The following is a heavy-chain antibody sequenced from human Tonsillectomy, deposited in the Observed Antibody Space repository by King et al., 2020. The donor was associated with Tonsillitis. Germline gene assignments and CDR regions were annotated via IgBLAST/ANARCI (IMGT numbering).Heavy chain of an antibody. V-gene: IGHV1-24*01. J-gene: IGHJ4*02. CDR2: YDAEDGDT. D-gene: IGHD6-19*01. CDR3: ATGPFXSSGSLPY. CDR1: GYTLSDLS. Sequence: QLVQSGAEVKKPGASVKVSCEVSGYTLSDLSMHWVRQAPGKGLEWMGGYDAEDGDTVYAQNFQGRVTMTEDTTTDTAYMELSSLKSEDTAVYYCATGPFXSSGSLPYWGXGTLVTVSS.